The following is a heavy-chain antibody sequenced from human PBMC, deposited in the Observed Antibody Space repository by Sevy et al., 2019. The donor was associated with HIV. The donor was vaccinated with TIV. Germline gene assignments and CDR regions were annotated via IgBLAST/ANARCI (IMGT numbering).Heavy chain of an antibody. CDR1: GFTFSSYS. D-gene: IGHD5-18*01. CDR3: ASFSLDTAMVYFDY. V-gene: IGHV3-21*01. Sequence: GGSLRLSCAASGFTFSSYSMNWVRQAPGKGLEWVSSISSSSSYIYYADSVKGLFTISRDNAKNSLYLQMNSLRAEDTAVYYCASFSLDTAMVYFDYWGQGTLVTVSS. CDR2: ISSSSSYI. J-gene: IGHJ4*02.